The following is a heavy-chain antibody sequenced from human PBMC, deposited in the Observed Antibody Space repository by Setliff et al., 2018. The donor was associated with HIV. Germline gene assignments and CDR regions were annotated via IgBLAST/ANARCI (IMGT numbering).Heavy chain of an antibody. CDR1: GGTFSSYA. D-gene: IGHD3-9*01. J-gene: IGHJ4*02. Sequence: ASVKVSCKASGGTFSSYAISWVRQAPGQGLEWMGGIIPILGIANYAQKFQGRVTITADKSTSTAYMELSSLRSEDTAVYYCAGSILTGYYTFGVDYWGQGTLVTVSS. V-gene: IGHV1-69*10. CDR2: IIPILGIA. CDR3: AGSILTGYYTFGVDY.